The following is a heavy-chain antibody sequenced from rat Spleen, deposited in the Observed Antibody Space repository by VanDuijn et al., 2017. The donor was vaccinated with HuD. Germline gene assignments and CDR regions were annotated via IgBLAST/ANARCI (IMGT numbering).Heavy chain of an antibody. Sequence: EVQLVESGGGLVQPGRSLKLSCAASGFTFSNYGMHWIRQAPKKGLEWVASISYEGSSTYYGDSVKGRFTISRDNAKSTLYLEMNSLRSEDSATYYCARHYVPPYYVMDAWGQGASVTVSS. CDR1: GFTFSNYG. CDR3: ARHYVPPYYVMDA. J-gene: IGHJ4*01. CDR2: ISYEGSST. V-gene: IGHV5-22*01. D-gene: IGHD1-6*01.